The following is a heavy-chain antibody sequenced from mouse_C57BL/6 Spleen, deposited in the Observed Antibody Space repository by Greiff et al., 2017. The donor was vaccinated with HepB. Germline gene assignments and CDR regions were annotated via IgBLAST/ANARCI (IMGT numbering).Heavy chain of an antibody. J-gene: IGHJ4*01. CDR2: ISSGSSTI. D-gene: IGHD2-4*01. CDR1: GFTFSDYG. CDR3: ARDDYDVHYAMDY. Sequence: EVMLVESGGGLVKPGGSLKLSCAASGFTFSDYGMHWVRQAPEKGLEWVAYISSGSSTIYYADTVKGRFTISRDNAKNTLFLQMTSLRSEDTAMYYCARDDYDVHYAMDYWGQGTSVTVSS. V-gene: IGHV5-17*01.